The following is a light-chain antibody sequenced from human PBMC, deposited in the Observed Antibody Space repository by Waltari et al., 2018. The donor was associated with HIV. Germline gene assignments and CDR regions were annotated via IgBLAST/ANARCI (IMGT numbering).Light chain of an antibody. V-gene: IGLV1-47*01. CDR2: QTE. CDR1: ASFKIARDY. CDR3: AAWDDSLGGYF. Sequence: QSVLTQPPSASGTPGQRLTISCPTSASFKIARDYVFWFQQLPGATPTLILYQTEQQPSCITDRCSGSKAGTSATAAIIGLRAEDEAHYDCAAWDDSLGGYFFGTGTKVTVL. J-gene: IGLJ1*01.